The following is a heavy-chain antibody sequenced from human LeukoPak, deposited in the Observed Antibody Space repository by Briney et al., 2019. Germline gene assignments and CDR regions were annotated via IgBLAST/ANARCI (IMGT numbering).Heavy chain of an antibody. J-gene: IGHJ4*02. Sequence: SGGSMRLSCAASGFIFSDHFMAWVRQAPGKGLEWVALIKIDGRTYYPDSVKGRFTVSRDISRSMVYLQMNNLRVDDTAVYYCASHDYLGDWGQGTLVTASS. CDR3: ASHDYLGD. CDR1: GFIFSDHF. V-gene: IGHV3-53*01. CDR2: IKIDGRT.